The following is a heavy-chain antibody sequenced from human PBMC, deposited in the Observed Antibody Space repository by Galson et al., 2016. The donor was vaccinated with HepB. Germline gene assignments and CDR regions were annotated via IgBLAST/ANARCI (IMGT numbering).Heavy chain of an antibody. CDR2: ISYDGSNK. J-gene: IGHJ4*02. V-gene: IGHV3-30*18. Sequence: SLRLSCAASGFTFSTYGMHWVRQAPGKGLEWVAVISYDGSNKYSEDSVKGRFTTSRDNSKNTRYLEMNSLRAEDTAVYYCAKVHTSGWLGDYFDYWGQGTLVTVSS. CDR3: AKVHTSGWLGDYFDY. CDR1: GFTFSTYG. D-gene: IGHD6-19*01.